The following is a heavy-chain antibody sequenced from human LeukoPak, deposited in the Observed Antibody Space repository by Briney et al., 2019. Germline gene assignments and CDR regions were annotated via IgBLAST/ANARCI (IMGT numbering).Heavy chain of an antibody. CDR2: INHSGST. V-gene: IGHV4-34*01. J-gene: IGHJ4*02. CDR3: ARGRRPHIVDSRY. D-gene: IGHD5-12*01. Sequence: SETLSLTCAVYGGSFSGYYWSWIRQPPGKGLEWIGEINHSGSTNYNPSLTSRVTISVDTSKNQFSLKLSSVTAADTAVYYCARGRRPHIVDSRYWGQGTLVTVSS. CDR1: GGSFSGYY.